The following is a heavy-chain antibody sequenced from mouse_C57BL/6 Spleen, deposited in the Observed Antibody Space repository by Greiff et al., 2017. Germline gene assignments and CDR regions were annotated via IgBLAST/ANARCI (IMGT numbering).Heavy chain of an antibody. Sequence: QVQLQQSGAELVRPGSSVKLSCKASGYTFTSYWMHWVKQRPIQGLEWIGNIDPSDSETHYNQKFKDKATLTVDKSSSTSYMQLSSLTSGDSAVYYCARVWGDYYVNYRGAMDYWGQGTSVTVSS. J-gene: IGHJ4*01. CDR2: IDPSDSET. CDR3: ARVWGDYYVNYRGAMDY. D-gene: IGHD2-1*01. CDR1: GYTFTSYW. V-gene: IGHV1-52*01.